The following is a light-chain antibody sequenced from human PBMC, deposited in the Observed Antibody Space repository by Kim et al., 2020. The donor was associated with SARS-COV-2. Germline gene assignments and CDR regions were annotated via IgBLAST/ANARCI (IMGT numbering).Light chain of an antibody. CDR1: QIVSIN. Sequence: LSPGERATLSCRASQIVSINLAWFQQKPGHAPRLLIYGASMRATGIPARFSGSESGTEFTLTISSLQSEDFAVYYCQQYNDWPLTFGGGTKVDIK. J-gene: IGKJ4*01. CDR3: QQYNDWPLT. CDR2: GAS. V-gene: IGKV3-15*01.